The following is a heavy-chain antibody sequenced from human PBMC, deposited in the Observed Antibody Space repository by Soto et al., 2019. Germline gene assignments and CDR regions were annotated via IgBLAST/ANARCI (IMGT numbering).Heavy chain of an antibody. CDR2: ISSGGSFM. V-gene: IGHV3-21*01. CDR1: GFSFYDSD. J-gene: IGHJ4*02. CDR3: ERKHSSDATGYDYFDS. Sequence: EVQLVESGGGLVEPGGSLRLSCTGSGFSFYDSDMTWVRQAPGKGLEWVSSISSGGSFMFYAESFKGRFTISRNNAKNSLFLQMNSLRVEDTSIYYCERKHSSDATGYDYFDSWGQGTLVTVSS. D-gene: IGHD3-3*01.